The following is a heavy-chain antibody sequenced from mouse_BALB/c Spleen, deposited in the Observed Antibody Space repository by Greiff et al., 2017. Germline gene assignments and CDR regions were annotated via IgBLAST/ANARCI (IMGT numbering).Heavy chain of an antibody. V-gene: IGHV2-6-7*01. D-gene: IGHD1-1*01. CDR1: GFSLTGYG. J-gene: IGHJ3*01. CDR3: ARDQNYYGSSPFAY. CDR2: IWGDGST. Sequence: VMLVESGPGLVAPSQSLSITCTVSGFSLTGYGVNWVRQPPGKGLEWLGMIWGDGSTDYNSALKSRLSISKDNSKSQVFLKMNSLQTDDTARYYCARDQNYYGSSPFAYWGQGTLVTVSA.